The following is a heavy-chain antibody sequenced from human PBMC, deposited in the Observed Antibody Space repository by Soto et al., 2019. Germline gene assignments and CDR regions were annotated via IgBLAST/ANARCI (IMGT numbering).Heavy chain of an antibody. CDR2: ISPICGTA. CDR3: ARQGAALRDYYYGMDV. D-gene: IGHD6-25*01. CDR1: GGTFSRYA. V-gene: IGHV1-69*12. Sequence: QVQLVQSGAEVKKPGSSVKVSCKASGGTFSRYAISWVRQAPGQGLEWMGGISPICGTANYAQKFQGRVTITADESTSTAYMELSSLRSEETAVYYCARQGAALRDYYYGMDVWGQGTTVTVSS. J-gene: IGHJ6*02.